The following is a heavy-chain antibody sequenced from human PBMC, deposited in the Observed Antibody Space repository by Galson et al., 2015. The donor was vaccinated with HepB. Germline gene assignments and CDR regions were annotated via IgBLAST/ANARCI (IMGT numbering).Heavy chain of an antibody. CDR2: ITGSGDGP. CDR3: AALVRTASYWYFDL. J-gene: IGHJ2*01. D-gene: IGHD1-1*01. V-gene: IGHV3-23*01. Sequence: LEWVSTITGSGDGPFYAESVKGRFTISRDNSKNTLYLQMDSLRADDTAVYYCAALVRTASYWYFDLWGRGTLVTVSS.